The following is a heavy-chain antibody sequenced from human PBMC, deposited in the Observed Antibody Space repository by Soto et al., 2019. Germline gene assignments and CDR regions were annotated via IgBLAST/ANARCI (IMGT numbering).Heavy chain of an antibody. CDR1: GGTFSSYA. CDR2: MNPNSGNT. Sequence: ASVKVSCKASGGTFSSYAISWVRQAPGQGLEWMGWMNPNSGNTGYAQKFQGRVTMTRNTSISTAYMELSSLRSEDTAVYYCARGPRNNWFDPWGQGTLVTVSS. V-gene: IGHV1-8*02. J-gene: IGHJ5*02. CDR3: ARGPRNNWFDP.